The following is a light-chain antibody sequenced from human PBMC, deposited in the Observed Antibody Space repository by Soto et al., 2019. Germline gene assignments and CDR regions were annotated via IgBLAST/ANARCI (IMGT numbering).Light chain of an antibody. Sequence: EIVLTQSPATLSLSPGERATLSCRASQSVSSSYLAWYQQKRGQAPRLLIYGASSRATGIPDRFSGSGSGTDFTLAISRLEPEDFAVYYCQQYGNSAYTFGQGTKVDIK. J-gene: IGKJ2*01. CDR1: QSVSSSY. V-gene: IGKV3-20*01. CDR3: QQYGNSAYT. CDR2: GAS.